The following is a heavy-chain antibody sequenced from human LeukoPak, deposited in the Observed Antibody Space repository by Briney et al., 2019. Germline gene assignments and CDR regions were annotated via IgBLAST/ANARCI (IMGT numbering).Heavy chain of an antibody. Sequence: PSETLSLTCTVSGGSISNSNYYWGWIRQPPGKGLEWIGSIYHSGSTYYNPSLKSRVTISVDTSNNQFSLKLSSVTAADTAVYYCARVTYYDSSGYYFQHWGQGTLVTVSS. V-gene: IGHV4-39*07. J-gene: IGHJ1*01. CDR2: IYHSGST. D-gene: IGHD3-22*01. CDR3: ARVTYYDSSGYYFQH. CDR1: GGSISNSNYY.